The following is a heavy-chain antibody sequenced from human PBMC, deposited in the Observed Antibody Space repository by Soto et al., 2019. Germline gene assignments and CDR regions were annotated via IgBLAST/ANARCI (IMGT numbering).Heavy chain of an antibody. CDR2: ISGSGGST. V-gene: IGHV3-23*01. CDR1: GFTFSSYA. J-gene: IGHJ4*02. CDR3: AKDPVGHYYDIGVAFY. D-gene: IGHD3-22*01. Sequence: LRLSCAASGFTFSSYAMSWVRQAPGKGLEWVSAISGSGGSTYYADSVKGRFTISRDNSKNTLYLQMNSLRAEDTAVYYCAKDPVGHYYDIGVAFYWGQGTLVTVSS.